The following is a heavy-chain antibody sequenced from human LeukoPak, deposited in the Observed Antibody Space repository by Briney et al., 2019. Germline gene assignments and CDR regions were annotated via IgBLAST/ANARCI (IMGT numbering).Heavy chain of an antibody. V-gene: IGHV4-4*07. CDR3: ARESGYCSGGSCRNWFDP. J-gene: IGHJ5*02. Sequence: SETLSLTCTVSGGSISSYYWSWIRQPAGKGLEWIGRIYTSGSTNYNPSLKSRVTMLVDTSKNQFSLKLSSVTAADTAVYYCARESGYCSGGSCRNWFDPWGQGTLVTVSS. D-gene: IGHD2-15*01. CDR2: IYTSGST. CDR1: GGSISSYY.